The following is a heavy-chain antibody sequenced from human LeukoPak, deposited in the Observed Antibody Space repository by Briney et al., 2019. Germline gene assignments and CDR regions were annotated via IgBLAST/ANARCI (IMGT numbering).Heavy chain of an antibody. CDR2: INHSGST. D-gene: IGHD3-10*01. Sequence: SETLSLTCAVYGGSFSGYYWSWIRQPPGKGLEWIGEINHSGSTNYNPSLKSRVTISVDTSKNQFSLKLSSVTAADTAVYYCARGGITMVRGVGPYYYYGMDVWGQWTTVTVSS. V-gene: IGHV4-34*01. CDR1: GGSFSGYY. J-gene: IGHJ6*02. CDR3: ARGGITMVRGVGPYYYYGMDV.